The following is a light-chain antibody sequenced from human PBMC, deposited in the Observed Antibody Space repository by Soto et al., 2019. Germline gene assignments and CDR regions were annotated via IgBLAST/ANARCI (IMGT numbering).Light chain of an antibody. V-gene: IGLV2-8*01. CDR2: EVS. J-gene: IGLJ1*01. Sequence: QSVLTQPPSASGSPGQSVTISCTGTSSDVGGYNYVSWYQQHPGKAPKLMIYEVSKRPSGAPDRFSGSKSGNTASLTVSGLQAEDEADSYCSSYAGSNNYVFGTGTKVTVL. CDR1: SSDVGGYNY. CDR3: SSYAGSNNYV.